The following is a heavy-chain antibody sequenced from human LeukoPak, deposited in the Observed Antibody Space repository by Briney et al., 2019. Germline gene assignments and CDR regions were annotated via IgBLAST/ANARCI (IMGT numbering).Heavy chain of an antibody. Sequence: GGSLRLSCAASGFTFSSSWMSWVRQAPGKGLEWVANIKPDGSEKFHVDSVKGRFTISRDNSKSSLSLQMNSPRAEDTAVYYCARYGLTAALDFWGQGTLVTVSS. CDR1: GFTFSSSW. J-gene: IGHJ4*02. CDR2: IKPDGSEK. V-gene: IGHV3-7*01. D-gene: IGHD2-21*02. CDR3: ARYGLTAALDF.